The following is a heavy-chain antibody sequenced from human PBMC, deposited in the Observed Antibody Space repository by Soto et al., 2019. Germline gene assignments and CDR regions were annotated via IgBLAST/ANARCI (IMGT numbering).Heavy chain of an antibody. Sequence: QVQLVESGGGVVQPGRSLRLSCAASGFTFSSYAMHWVRQAPGKGLEWVAVISYDGSNKYYADSVKVRFTISRDNSKNTLYLHMNSLRAEDTAVYYCARDPTGVVPGDEYFQHWGQGTLVTVSS. V-gene: IGHV3-30-3*01. CDR1: GFTFSSYA. CDR3: ARDPTGVVPGDEYFQH. J-gene: IGHJ1*01. D-gene: IGHD2-2*01. CDR2: ISYDGSNK.